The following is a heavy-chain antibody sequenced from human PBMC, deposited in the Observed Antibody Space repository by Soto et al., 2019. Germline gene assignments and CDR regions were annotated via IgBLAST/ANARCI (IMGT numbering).Heavy chain of an antibody. V-gene: IGHV3-11*06. D-gene: IGHD6-13*01. Sequence: GGSLRLSCAASGFTFSDYYMSWIRQAPGKGLEWVSYISSSSSYTNYADSVKGRFTISRDNAKNSLYLQMNSLRAEDTAVYYCARCTAAAEPYGMDVWGQGTKVTVSS. CDR1: GFTFSDYY. J-gene: IGHJ6*02. CDR3: ARCTAAAEPYGMDV. CDR2: ISSSSSYT.